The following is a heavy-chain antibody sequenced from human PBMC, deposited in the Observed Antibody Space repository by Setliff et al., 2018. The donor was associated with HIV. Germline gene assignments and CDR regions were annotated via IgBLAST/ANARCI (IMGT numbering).Heavy chain of an antibody. CDR2: IYYSGTT. V-gene: IGHV4-39*01. J-gene: IGHJ3*02. D-gene: IGHD2-21*01. CDR3: ARPRLRGSGAFDI. CDR1: GDSISSSTFY. Sequence: KPSETLSLTCTVSGDSISSSTFYWGWIRQPPGKGLEWIGSIYYSGTTYYNPSLKSRVAISVDTSKNQFSLNLSSVTAADTAVYYCARPRLRGSGAFDIWGQGTMFTVSS.